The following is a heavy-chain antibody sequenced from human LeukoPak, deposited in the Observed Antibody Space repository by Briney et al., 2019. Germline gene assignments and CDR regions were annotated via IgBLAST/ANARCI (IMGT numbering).Heavy chain of an antibody. D-gene: IGHD3-9*01. CDR1: GFTFSSYE. J-gene: IGHJ4*02. V-gene: IGHV3-48*03. CDR3: AREGLGDVDILTGYDTSPFDY. Sequence: PGGALRLSCAASGFTFSSYEVNWVRQAPAKGQERVSYISSHDATIYYADSVKGRFTMCRDDAKNSLYLQMNSLRAEDTAVYYCAREGLGDVDILTGYDTSPFDYWGQGTLVTVSS. CDR2: ISSHDATI.